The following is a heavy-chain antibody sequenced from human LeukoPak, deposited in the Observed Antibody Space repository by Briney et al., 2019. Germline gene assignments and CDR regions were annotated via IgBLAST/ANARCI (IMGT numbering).Heavy chain of an antibody. J-gene: IGHJ4*02. CDR2: MKPDGSEK. V-gene: IGHV3-7*01. CDR1: GFTFSNYW. Sequence: GGSLRLSCAASGFTFSNYWLSWVRQPPGKALEWVANMKPDGSEKYYVDSVKGRFTISRDNAKNSLYLRMNSLRAEDTAIYYCARDLSGPSVYWGQGTLVTVSS. D-gene: IGHD2-15*01. CDR3: ARDLSGPSVY.